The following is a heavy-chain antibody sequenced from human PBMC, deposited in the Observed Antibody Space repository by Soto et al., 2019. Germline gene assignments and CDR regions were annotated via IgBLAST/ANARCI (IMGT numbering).Heavy chain of an antibody. D-gene: IGHD5-12*01. J-gene: IGHJ6*02. CDR2: ISSSSSYI. Sequence: GGSLRLSCAASGFTFSSYSMNWVRQAPGKGLEWVSSISSSSSYIYYADSVKGRFTISRDNAKNSLYLQMNSLRAEDTAVYYCAREGYDIVATMGDYYGMDVWGQGTTVTVSS. CDR3: AREGYDIVATMGDYYGMDV. CDR1: GFTFSSYS. V-gene: IGHV3-21*01.